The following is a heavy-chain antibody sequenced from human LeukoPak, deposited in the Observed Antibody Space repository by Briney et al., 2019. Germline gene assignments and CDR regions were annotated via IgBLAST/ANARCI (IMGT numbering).Heavy chain of an antibody. CDR2: IYYSGST. CDR1: GGSISSGDYY. V-gene: IGHV4-30-4*01. Sequence: SETLSLTCTVSGGSISSGDYYWSWIRQPPGTGLEWIGYIYYSGSTYYNPSLKSRVTISVDTSKNQFSLKLSSVTAADTAVYYCARVAAVAGQRRDAFDIWGQGTMVTVSS. CDR3: ARVAAVAGQRRDAFDI. J-gene: IGHJ3*02. D-gene: IGHD6-19*01.